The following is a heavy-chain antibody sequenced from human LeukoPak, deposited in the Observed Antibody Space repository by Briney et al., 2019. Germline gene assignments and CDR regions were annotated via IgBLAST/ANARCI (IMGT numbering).Heavy chain of an antibody. D-gene: IGHD6-6*01. J-gene: IGHJ5*02. V-gene: IGHV1-69*05. CDR1: GGTLTSYA. CDR2: IILIFGTA. CDR3: ASSPRGSIAARPWFDP. Sequence: SVKVSCKASGGTLTSYAYCWVRQAPGQGLEWMGGIILIFGTANYEQKFQGRVTITTDESTSTAYMELSSLRAEDTAVYYCASSPRGSIAARPWFDPWGQGTLVTVSS.